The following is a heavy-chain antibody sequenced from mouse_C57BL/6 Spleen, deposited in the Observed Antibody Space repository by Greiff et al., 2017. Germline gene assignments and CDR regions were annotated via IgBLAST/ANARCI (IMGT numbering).Heavy chain of an antibody. CDR2: IRNKANGYTT. CDR3: ASRCYYYAMDY. V-gene: IGHV7-3*01. Sequence: EVHLVESGGGLVQPGGSLSLSCAASGFTFTDYYMSWVRQPPGKALEWLGFIRNKANGYTTEYSASVKGRFTISRDNSQSILYLQMNAMRAEDSATYYGASRCYYYAMDYWGQGTSVTVSS. CDR1: GFTFTDYY. D-gene: IGHD3-3*01. J-gene: IGHJ4*01.